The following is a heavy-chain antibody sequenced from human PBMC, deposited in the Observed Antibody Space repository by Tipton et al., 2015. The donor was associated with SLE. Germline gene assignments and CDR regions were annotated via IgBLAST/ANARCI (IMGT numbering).Heavy chain of an antibody. CDR3: ARVQIPSSRNWFGP. J-gene: IGHJ5*02. Sequence: TLSLTCTVSGGSVSSGSYYWSWIRQPPGKGLEWIGYIYYSGSTNYNPSLKSRVTISVDTSKNQFSLKLSSVTAADTAVYYCARVQIPSSRNWFGPWGQGTLVTVSS. D-gene: IGHD6-13*01. CDR1: GGSVSSGSYY. V-gene: IGHV4-61*01. CDR2: IYYSGST.